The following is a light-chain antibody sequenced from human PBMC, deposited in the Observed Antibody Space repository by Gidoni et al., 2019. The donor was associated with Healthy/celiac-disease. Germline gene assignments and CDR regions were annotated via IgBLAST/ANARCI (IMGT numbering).Light chain of an antibody. CDR3: QQYGSSQYT. Sequence: EIVLTQSPGTLSLSPGERATLFCRASQSVSSSYLAWYQQKPGQARRLLIYGASSRATGIPDRFSGSGSGTDFTLTISRLEPEDFAVYYCQQYGSSQYTFGQGTKLEIK. CDR2: GAS. J-gene: IGKJ2*01. V-gene: IGKV3-20*01. CDR1: QSVSSSY.